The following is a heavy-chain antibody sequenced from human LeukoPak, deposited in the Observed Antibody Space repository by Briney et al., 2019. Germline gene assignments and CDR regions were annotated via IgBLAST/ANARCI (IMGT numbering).Heavy chain of an antibody. J-gene: IGHJ4*02. CDR2: INPNSGGT. CDR3: ARAPYYDSSPIDY. CDR1: GYTFTGYY. Sequence: ASVKVSCKASGYTFTGYYMHWVRQAPGQGLEWMGWINPNSGGTNYAQKFQGRVTITADKSTSTAYMELSSLRSEDTAVYYCARAPYYDSSPIDYWGQGTLVTVSS. V-gene: IGHV1-2*02. D-gene: IGHD3-22*01.